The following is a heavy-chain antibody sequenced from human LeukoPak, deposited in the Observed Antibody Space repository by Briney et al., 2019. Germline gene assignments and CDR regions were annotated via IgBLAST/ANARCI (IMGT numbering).Heavy chain of an antibody. CDR2: ISSSSSYI. D-gene: IGHD6-13*01. Sequence: GGSLRLSCAASGFTFSSYSMNWVRQAPGKGLEWVSSISSSSSYIYYADSVKGRFTISRDNAKNSLYLQMNSLRAEDTAVYYCARAAVAAAGKVSRYYYYGMDAWGQGTTVTVSS. CDR1: GFTFSSYS. CDR3: ARAAVAAAGKVSRYYYYGMDA. V-gene: IGHV3-21*01. J-gene: IGHJ6*02.